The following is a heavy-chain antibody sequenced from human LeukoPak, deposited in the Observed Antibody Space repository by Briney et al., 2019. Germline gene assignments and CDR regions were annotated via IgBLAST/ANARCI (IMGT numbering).Heavy chain of an antibody. CDR3: ARDRKVTVTTCYYYYGMDV. D-gene: IGHD4-17*01. V-gene: IGHV1-69*04. CDR2: IIPILGIA. Sequence: ASVKVSCKASGGTFSSYAISWVRQAPGQGLEWMGRIIPILGIANYAQKFQGRVTITADKSTSTAYMELSSLRSEDTAVYYCARDRKVTVTTCYYYYGMDVWGQGTTVTVSS. CDR1: GGTFSSYA. J-gene: IGHJ6*02.